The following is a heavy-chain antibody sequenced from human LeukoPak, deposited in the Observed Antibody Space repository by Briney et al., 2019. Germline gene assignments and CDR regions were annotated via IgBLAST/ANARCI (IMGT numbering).Heavy chain of an antibody. CDR2: INPNSGGT. CDR3: ARAGCSSTSCYRRGMDV. CDR1: GGTFSSYA. D-gene: IGHD2-2*02. Sequence: ASVKVSCKASGGTFSSYAISWVRQAPGQGLEWMGWINPNSGGTNYAQKFQGWVTMTRDTSISTAYMELSRLRSDDTAVYYCARAGCSSTSCYRRGMDVWGQGTTVTVSS. J-gene: IGHJ6*02. V-gene: IGHV1-2*04.